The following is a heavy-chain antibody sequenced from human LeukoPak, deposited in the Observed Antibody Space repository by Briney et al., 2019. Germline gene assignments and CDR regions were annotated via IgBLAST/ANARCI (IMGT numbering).Heavy chain of an antibody. D-gene: IGHD3-22*01. CDR2: ISSNSSYI. CDR1: GFTFSSYS. CDR3: ARNANYYDSSGYYYYYGMDV. J-gene: IGHJ6*02. Sequence: GGSLRLSCAASGFTFSSYSMNWVRQAPGKGLEWVSSISSNSSYIYYADSVKGRFTISRDNAKNSLYLQMNSLGAEVTAVYYCARNANYYDSSGYYYYYGMDVWGQGTTVTVSS. V-gene: IGHV3-21*01.